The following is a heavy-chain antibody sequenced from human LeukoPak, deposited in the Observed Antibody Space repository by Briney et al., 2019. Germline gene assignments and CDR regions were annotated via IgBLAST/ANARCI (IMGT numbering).Heavy chain of an antibody. V-gene: IGHV3-30*18. CDR2: ISYDGSNK. CDR3: AKDSIAAANPIH. Sequence: GGSLRLSCAASGFTFSSYGMRWVRQAPGKGLEWVAVISYDGSNKYYADSVKGRFTISRDNSKNTLYLQMNSLRAEDTAVYYCAKDSIAAANPIHWGQGTLVTVSS. J-gene: IGHJ4*02. D-gene: IGHD6-13*01. CDR1: GFTFSSYG.